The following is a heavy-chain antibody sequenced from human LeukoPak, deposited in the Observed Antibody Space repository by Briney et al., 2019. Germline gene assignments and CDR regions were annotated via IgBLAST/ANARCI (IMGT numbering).Heavy chain of an antibody. J-gene: IGHJ4*02. CDR1: GGSISSSSYY. Sequence: SETLSPTCTVSGGSISSSSYYSGWIRHPPERSVEWIGSIYYSGSTYYNPSPKSRVTISVDTSKNQFSLKLSSVTAAHTAVYYCATGSSSWNYFDYWRQGTRVSVSS. CDR2: IYYSGST. V-gene: IGHV4-39*01. D-gene: IGHD6-13*01. CDR3: ATGSSSWNYFDY.